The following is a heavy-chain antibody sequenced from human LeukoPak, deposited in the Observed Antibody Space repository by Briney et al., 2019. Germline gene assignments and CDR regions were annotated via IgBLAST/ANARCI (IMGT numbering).Heavy chain of an antibody. Sequence: GGSLRLSCAASGFTFSGCAMHWVRQASGKGLEWVGRIRSKANSYATAYAASVKGRFTISRDDSRNTAYLQMNSLKTEDTAVSYCPRLSDAYSSSWYLWFDPWGQGTLVTVSS. CDR3: PRLSDAYSSSWYLWFDP. CDR2: IRSKANSYAT. CDR1: GFTFSGCA. D-gene: IGHD6-13*01. J-gene: IGHJ5*02. V-gene: IGHV3-73*01.